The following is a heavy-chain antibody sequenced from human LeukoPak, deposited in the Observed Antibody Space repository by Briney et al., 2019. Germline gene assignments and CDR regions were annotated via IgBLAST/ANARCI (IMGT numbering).Heavy chain of an antibody. CDR1: GFTFSSYR. CDR2: INSDGSST. CDR3: ARGQGYGGELIDY. D-gene: IGHD3-10*01. V-gene: IGHV3-74*01. Sequence: GGSLRLSCAASGFTFSSYRMHWVRQAPGKGLVWVSRINSDGSSTSYADSVKGRFTISRDNAKNTLYLQMNRLRAEDTAVYYCARGQGYGGELIDYWGQGTLVTVSS. J-gene: IGHJ4*02.